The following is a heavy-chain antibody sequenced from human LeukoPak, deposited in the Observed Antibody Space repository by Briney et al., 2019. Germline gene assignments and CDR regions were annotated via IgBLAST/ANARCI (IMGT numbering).Heavy chain of an antibody. Sequence: PGRSLRLSCAASGFTFSSYAMHWVRQAPGKGLEWVSAISGSGISTYYADSVKGRFTISRDNSNNTLYLQMSSLRAGDTAVYYCAKRANRGVLGEFDYWGQGALVTVSS. CDR2: ISGSGIST. CDR1: GFTFSSYA. J-gene: IGHJ4*02. CDR3: AKRANRGVLGEFDY. D-gene: IGHD3-10*01. V-gene: IGHV3-23*01.